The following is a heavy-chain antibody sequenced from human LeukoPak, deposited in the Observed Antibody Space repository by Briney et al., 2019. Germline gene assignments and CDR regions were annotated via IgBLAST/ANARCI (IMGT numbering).Heavy chain of an antibody. Sequence: GGSLRLSCAASEFTFASYGMSWVRQAPGKGLEWVSFITTNGGRTSYADSVEGRFTISRDNPRNTLYMQMNSLRDEDTAVYYCAIMHGYYDGTGYWVQWGQGTLVTVFS. CDR2: ITTNGGRT. CDR1: EFTFASYG. CDR3: AIMHGYYDGTGYWVQ. V-gene: IGHV3-23*01. J-gene: IGHJ1*01. D-gene: IGHD3-22*01.